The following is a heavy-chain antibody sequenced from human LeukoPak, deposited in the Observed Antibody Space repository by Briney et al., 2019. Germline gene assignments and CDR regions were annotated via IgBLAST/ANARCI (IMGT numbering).Heavy chain of an antibody. CDR1: GFTFSSYG. D-gene: IGHD3-22*01. Sequence: GRSLRLSCAASGFTFSSYGMHWVRQAPGKGLEWVAVIWYDGSNKYYVDSVQGRFTISRDNSKNTLYLQMSSLRAEDTSVYYCPRGDCYDSSCYYFPDAFDIWGQGTMVTVSS. J-gene: IGHJ3*02. CDR2: IWYDGSNK. V-gene: IGHV3-33*01. CDR3: PRGDCYDSSCYYFPDAFDI.